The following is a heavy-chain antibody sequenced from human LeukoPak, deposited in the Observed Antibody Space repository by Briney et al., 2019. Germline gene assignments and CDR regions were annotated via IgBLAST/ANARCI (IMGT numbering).Heavy chain of an antibody. J-gene: IGHJ5*02. CDR1: GYSISSGYY. CDR3: ATLTGYSSESWFDP. V-gene: IGHV4-38-2*02. D-gene: IGHD3-9*01. Sequence: SSETLSLTCTVSGYSISSGYYWGWIRQPPGKGLEWIGSIYYSGSTYYNPSLKSRVTISVDTSKNQFSLKLSSVTAADTAVYYCATLTGYSSESWFDPWGQGILVTVSS. CDR2: IYYSGST.